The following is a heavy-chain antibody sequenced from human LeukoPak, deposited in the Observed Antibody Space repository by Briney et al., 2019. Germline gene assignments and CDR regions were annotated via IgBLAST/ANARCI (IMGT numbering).Heavy chain of an antibody. Sequence: GGSLRLSCAGSGFTFSSYSMNWVRQAPGKGLEWVSYISSSSNIIDYTDSVKGRFTISRDNAENSLYLQMNSLRAEDTAVYYCARARGYSYGYSDYWGQGTLVTVSS. CDR2: ISSSSNII. CDR1: GFTFSSYS. CDR3: ARARGYSYGYSDY. J-gene: IGHJ4*02. V-gene: IGHV3-48*01. D-gene: IGHD5-18*01.